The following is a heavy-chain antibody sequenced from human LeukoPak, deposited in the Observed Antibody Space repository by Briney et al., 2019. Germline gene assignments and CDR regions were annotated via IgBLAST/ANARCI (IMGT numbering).Heavy chain of an antibody. Sequence: GGSLRLSCAAAGITLSSYGMNWARQAPGKGLEWVSSISSSDSSTNYADSVKGRFTISRDNSKNTLYLQMNSLRAEDTAVYYCAKSPPWFGDKHYGTDVWGQGTTVTVSS. CDR1: GITLSSYG. CDR2: ISSSDSST. D-gene: IGHD3-10*01. V-gene: IGHV3-23*01. J-gene: IGHJ6*02. CDR3: AKSPPWFGDKHYGTDV.